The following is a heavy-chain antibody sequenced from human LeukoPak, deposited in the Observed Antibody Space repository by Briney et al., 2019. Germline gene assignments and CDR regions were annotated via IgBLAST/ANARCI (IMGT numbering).Heavy chain of an antibody. CDR1: GFIFSSDS. J-gene: IGHJ4*02. Sequence: GGSLRLSCATSGFIFSSDSMIWVRQAPGKGLDWVSSISSTGAYIYYADSLKGRFTISRDNAKNSLYLQMNSLRADDTAVYYCARGLAAAGTRGPYWGQGTLVTVSS. CDR2: ISSTGAYI. CDR3: ARGLAAAGTRGPY. V-gene: IGHV3-21*01. D-gene: IGHD6-13*01.